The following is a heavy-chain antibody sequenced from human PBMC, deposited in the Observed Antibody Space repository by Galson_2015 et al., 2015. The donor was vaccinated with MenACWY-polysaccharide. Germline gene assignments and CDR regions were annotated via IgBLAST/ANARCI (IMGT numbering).Heavy chain of an antibody. CDR1: GFNFSIYV. D-gene: IGHD1-26*01. Sequence: SLRLSCAASGFNFSIYVMTWVRQAPGKGLEWVSAISSGSDTAYYTDSVKGRFTISRDNSKDTLHLQMDSLRAEDTAVYYCAKGGWADNWGQGTLVTVSS. V-gene: IGHV3-23*01. CDR3: AKGGWADN. CDR2: ISSGSDTA. J-gene: IGHJ4*02.